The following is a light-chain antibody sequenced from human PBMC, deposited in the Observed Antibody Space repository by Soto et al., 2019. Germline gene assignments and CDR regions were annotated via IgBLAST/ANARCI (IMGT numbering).Light chain of an antibody. CDR2: GAS. CDR1: QSVSSN. CDR3: HQYDDGPYT. J-gene: IGKJ2*01. Sequence: EIVMTQSPATLSVSPGERATLSCRASQSVSSNVAWYQQIPGQTPRLLIYGASTRATGVPVRFSGSASGTEFTLTISGLQSEDFAVYYCHQYDDGPYTCGQGTKGDIK. V-gene: IGKV3-15*01.